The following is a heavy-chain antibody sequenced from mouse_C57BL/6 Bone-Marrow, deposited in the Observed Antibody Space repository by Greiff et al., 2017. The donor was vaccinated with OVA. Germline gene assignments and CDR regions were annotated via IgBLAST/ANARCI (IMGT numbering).Heavy chain of an antibody. J-gene: IGHJ1*03. D-gene: IGHD1-1*01. CDR1: GYTFTSYW. CDR2: IDPSDSYT. Sequence: QVQLQQPGAELVRPGTSVKLSCKASGYTFTSYWMHWVKQRPGQGLEWIGVIDPSDSYTNYNQKFKGKATLTVDTSSSTAYMQLSRLTSEDSAVYYCARWYDGSSHWYIDVWGTGTTVTVSS. V-gene: IGHV1-59*01. CDR3: ARWYDGSSHWYIDV.